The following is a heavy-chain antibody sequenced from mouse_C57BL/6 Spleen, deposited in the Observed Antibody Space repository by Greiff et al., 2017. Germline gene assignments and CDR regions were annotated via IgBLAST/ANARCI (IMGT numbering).Heavy chain of an antibody. V-gene: IGHV7-3*01. CDR2: IRNKANGYTT. J-gene: IGHJ2*01. CDR1: GFTFTDYY. D-gene: IGHD2-1*01. Sequence: EVKLLESGGGLVQPGGSLSLSCAASGFTFTDYYMSWVRQPPGKGLEWLGFIRNKANGYTTEDSASVKGRFTISRDNSQSILYLQMNALGAEDSATYYCASSYGNSLFDYWGQGTTLTVSS. CDR3: ASSYGNSLFDY.